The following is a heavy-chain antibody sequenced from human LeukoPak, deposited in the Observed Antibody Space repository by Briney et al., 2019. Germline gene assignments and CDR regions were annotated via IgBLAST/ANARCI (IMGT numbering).Heavy chain of an antibody. CDR1: GSSITSVSHY. Sequence: PSETLSLTCTISGSSITSVSHYWGWIRQPPGKGLEWIGDIYYTGSTYYSPSLRSRVTMSVHTSENQFSLRLNSVTAVDTAVYYCARRWGNIVGVTCGYWGQGTLVTVSS. J-gene: IGHJ4*02. CDR3: ARRWGNIVGVTCGY. CDR2: IYYTGST. V-gene: IGHV4-39*01. D-gene: IGHD3-16*01.